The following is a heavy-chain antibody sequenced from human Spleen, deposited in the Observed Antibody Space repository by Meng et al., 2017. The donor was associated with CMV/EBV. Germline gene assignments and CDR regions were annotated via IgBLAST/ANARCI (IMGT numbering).Heavy chain of an antibody. D-gene: IGHD5-18*01. V-gene: IGHV4-34*01. CDR1: GGSFSGYY. CDR3: ARDPVDTSFDY. CDR2: INHSGST. Sequence: QVQLQQWGAGLLTPSETLSLTCAVYGGSFSGYYWSWIRQPPGKGLEWIGEINHSGSTNYNPSLKSRVTISVDTSKNQFSLKLSSVTAADTAVYYCARDPVDTSFDYWGQGTLVTASS. J-gene: IGHJ4*02.